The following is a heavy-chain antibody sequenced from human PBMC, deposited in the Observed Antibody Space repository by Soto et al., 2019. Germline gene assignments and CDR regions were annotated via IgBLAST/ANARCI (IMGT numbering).Heavy chain of an antibody. CDR1: GYTFTGYY. V-gene: IGHV1-2*02. CDR2: INPKSGGT. D-gene: IGHD3-22*01. Sequence: ASVKVSCKASGYTFTGYYMHWVRQAPGQGLEYMGWINPKSGGTNYAQKFQGRVTMTRDTSITTAYMELSRLTSDDTAVYYCAAVDYDSSGYYYSDYWGQGTLVTVSS. CDR3: AAVDYDSSGYYYSDY. J-gene: IGHJ4*02.